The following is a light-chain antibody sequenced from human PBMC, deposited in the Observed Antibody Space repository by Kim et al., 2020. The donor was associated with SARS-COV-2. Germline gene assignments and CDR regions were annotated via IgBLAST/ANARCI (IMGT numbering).Light chain of an antibody. Sequence: DIQMTQSPSSLSASVGDRVTITCRASQSISSYLNWYQQKPGKAPKLLIYAASSLQSGVPSRFSGSGSGTDFTLTISSLQPDFATYYCQQNYSTPPTFGQGTKVDIK. CDR3: QQNYSTPPT. CDR1: QSISSY. V-gene: IGKV1-39*01. J-gene: IGKJ1*01. CDR2: AAS.